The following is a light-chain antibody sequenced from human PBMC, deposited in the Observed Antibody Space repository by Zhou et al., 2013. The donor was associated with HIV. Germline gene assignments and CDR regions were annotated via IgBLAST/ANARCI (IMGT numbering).Light chain of an antibody. Sequence: DIVMTQSPLSLPVTPGEPASISCRSSQSLLHSSGYNYLDWYLQKPGQSPQILIYLGSNRASGVPDRFFGSGSGTDFTLKISRVEAEDVGVYYCMQALQTPTFGQGTKLEIK. CDR1: QSLLHSSGYNY. V-gene: IGKV2-28*01. CDR3: MQALQTPT. CDR2: LGS. J-gene: IGKJ2*01.